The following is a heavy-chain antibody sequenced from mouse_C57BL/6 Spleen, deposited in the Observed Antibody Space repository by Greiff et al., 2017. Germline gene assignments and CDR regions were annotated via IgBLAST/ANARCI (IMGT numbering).Heavy chain of an antibody. CDR1: GYTFTSYW. J-gene: IGHJ4*01. Sequence: QVQLQQPGAELVRPGSSVKLSCKASGYTFTSYWMDWVKQRPGQGLEWIGNIYPSDSETHYNQKFKDKATLTVDKSSSTAYMQLSSLTSEDSAVYYCARGEVGYDYDAMDYWGQGTSVTVSS. CDR3: ARGEVGYDYDAMDY. CDR2: IYPSDSET. V-gene: IGHV1-61*01. D-gene: IGHD3-1*01.